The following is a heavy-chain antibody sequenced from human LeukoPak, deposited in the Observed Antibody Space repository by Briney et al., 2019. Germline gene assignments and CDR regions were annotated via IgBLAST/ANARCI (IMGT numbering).Heavy chain of an antibody. CDR1: GYIVTDYY. CDR2: INPNYGGT. V-gene: IGHV1-2*06. CDR3: ARAPAYCGGDCYFY. D-gene: IGHD2-21*02. J-gene: IGHJ4*02. Sequence: ASVKVSCTAAGYIVTDYYMHWVRQAAGQGREWMGRINPNYGGTYYSKKFQGRVTMTRDTSITTAYMELSRLRSDDTAVYYCARAPAYCGGDCYFYWGQGTLVTVSS.